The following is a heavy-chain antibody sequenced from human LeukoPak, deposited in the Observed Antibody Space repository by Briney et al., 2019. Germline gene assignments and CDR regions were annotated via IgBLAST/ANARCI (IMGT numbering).Heavy chain of an antibody. V-gene: IGHV3-23*01. D-gene: IGHD4-23*01. CDR3: ALRPTVVTPHY. CDR1: GFTFSSYA. CDR2: ISGSGGST. J-gene: IGHJ4*02. Sequence: GGSLRPSCAASGFTFSSYAMSWVRQAPGKGLEWVSAISGSGGSTYYADSVKGRFTISRDNSKNTLYLQMNSLRAEDTAVYYCALRPTVVTPHYWGQGTLVTVSS.